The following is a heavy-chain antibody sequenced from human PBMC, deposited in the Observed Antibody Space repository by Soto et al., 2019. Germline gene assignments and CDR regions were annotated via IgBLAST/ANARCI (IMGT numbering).Heavy chain of an antibody. CDR2: HYNDGQT. J-gene: IGHJ4*02. Sequence: EVQLVESGGGLIQPGGSLRLSCAASGFIVNNGFMSWVRQAPGKGPEWVAVHYNDGQTFYADSVKGRFTVSRDSSQGTLYLQMNNVRAEDTAIYYCATRHYNDNPDYWGQGTLVTVSS. V-gene: IGHV3-53*01. CDR1: GFIVNNGF. D-gene: IGHD4-4*01. CDR3: ATRHYNDNPDY.